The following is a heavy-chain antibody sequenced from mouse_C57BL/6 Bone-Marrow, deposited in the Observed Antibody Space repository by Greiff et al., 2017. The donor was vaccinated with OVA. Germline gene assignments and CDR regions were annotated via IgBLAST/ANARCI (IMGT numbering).Heavy chain of an antibody. CDR2: IHPNSGST. CDR3: ARWDYYGSFAWFAY. J-gene: IGHJ3*01. D-gene: IGHD1-1*01. CDR1: GYTFTSYW. V-gene: IGHV1-64*01. Sequence: QVQLQQPGAELVKPGASVKLSCKASGYTFTSYWMHWVKQRPGQGLEWIGMIHPNSGSTNYNEKFKSKATLTVDKSSSTAYMQLSSLTSEDSAVYYCARWDYYGSFAWFAYWGQGTLVTVSA.